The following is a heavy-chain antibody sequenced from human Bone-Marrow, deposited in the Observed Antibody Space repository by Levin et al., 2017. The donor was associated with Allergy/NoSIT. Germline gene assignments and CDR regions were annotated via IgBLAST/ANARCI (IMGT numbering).Heavy chain of an antibody. CDR1: GGTFSSYA. CDR2: IIPILGIA. CDR3: ARATIKEVRSTSCYTCDYYYYYGMDV. D-gene: IGHD2-2*02. Sequence: GASVKVSCKASGGTFSSYAISWVRQAPGQGLEWMGRIIPILGIANYAQKFQGRVTITADKSTSTAYMELSSLRSEDTAVYYCARATIKEVRSTSCYTCDYYYYYGMDVWGQGTTVTVSS. V-gene: IGHV1-69*04. J-gene: IGHJ6*02.